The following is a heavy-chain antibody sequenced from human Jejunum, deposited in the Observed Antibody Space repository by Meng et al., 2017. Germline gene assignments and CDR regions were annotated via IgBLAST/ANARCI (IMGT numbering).Heavy chain of an antibody. CDR1: GGSFSTYD. CDR2: IHHNGSI. J-gene: IGHJ4*02. Sequence: QVQVQQWGAGLLKPSETLSLTCAFQGGSFSTYDWSWIRQPPGKGLEWLGQIHHNGSINDNPSLKGRVTMSVDTSRSQISLKLNSVTAADTAVYYCRLAYCVSDCGDYWGQGTLVTVSS. V-gene: IGHV4-34*01. CDR3: RLAYCVSDCGDY. D-gene: IGHD2-21*02.